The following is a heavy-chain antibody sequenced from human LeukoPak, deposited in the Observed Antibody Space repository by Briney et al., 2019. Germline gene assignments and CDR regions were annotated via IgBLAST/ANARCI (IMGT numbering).Heavy chain of an antibody. V-gene: IGHV5-51*01. Sequence: GESLKISCKGSGYSFTSYWIGWVRQMPGKGLEWMGIIYPGDSDTIYSPSFQGQVTISADKSISTAYLQWSSLKASDTAMYYCARLRYSSSSGYYGMDVWGQGTTVTVSS. CDR1: GYSFTSYW. CDR2: IYPGDSDT. CDR3: ARLRYSSSSGYYGMDV. D-gene: IGHD6-6*01. J-gene: IGHJ6*02.